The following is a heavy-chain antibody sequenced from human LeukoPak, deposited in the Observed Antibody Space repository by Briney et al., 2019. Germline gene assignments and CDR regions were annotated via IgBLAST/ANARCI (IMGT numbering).Heavy chain of an antibody. J-gene: IGHJ6*03. Sequence: SETLSLTCTVSGGSISSYYWSWIRQPPGKGLEWIGYIYSSGSTNYNPSLKSRVTISVDTSKNQFSLKVNSVTAADTAVYYCARAPGNDYYPYYYMDVWGKGTTVTVSS. CDR3: ARAPGNDYYPYYYMDV. D-gene: IGHD4/OR15-4a*01. V-gene: IGHV4-59*01. CDR1: GGSISSYY. CDR2: IYSSGST.